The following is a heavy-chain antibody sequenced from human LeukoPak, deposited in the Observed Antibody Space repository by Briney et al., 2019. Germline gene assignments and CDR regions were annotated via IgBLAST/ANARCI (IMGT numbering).Heavy chain of an antibody. CDR3: AKDQPPPYMVVTPGDAFDI. D-gene: IGHD4-23*01. CDR2: ISGSGGST. CDR1: GFTFSSYA. Sequence: PGESLRLSCAASGFTFSSYAMSWVRQAPGKGLEWVSAISGSGGSTYYADSVKGRFTISRDNSKNTLYLQMNSLRAEDTAVYYCAKDQPPPYMVVTPGDAFDIWGQGTMVTVSS. J-gene: IGHJ3*02. V-gene: IGHV3-23*01.